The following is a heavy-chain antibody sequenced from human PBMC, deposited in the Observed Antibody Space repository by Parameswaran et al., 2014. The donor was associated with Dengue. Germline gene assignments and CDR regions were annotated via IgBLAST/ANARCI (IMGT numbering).Heavy chain of an antibody. Sequence: WVRQAPGQGLEWMGIINPSGGGTTYGQKFQGRVTMNRDTSTSTVYLELSSLRSEDTAVYYCARDFGTGDYPPDYWGQGTLVTVSS. J-gene: IGHJ4*02. V-gene: IGHV1-46*01. CDR3: ARDFGTGDYPPDY. D-gene: IGHD4-17*01. CDR2: INPSGGGT.